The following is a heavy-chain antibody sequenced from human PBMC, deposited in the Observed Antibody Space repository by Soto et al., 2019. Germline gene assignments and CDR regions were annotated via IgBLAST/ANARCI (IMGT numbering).Heavy chain of an antibody. J-gene: IGHJ3*01. CDR2: LFHRGST. Sequence: PSETLSLTCAVSGDSIRSNSWWSWVRQPPGKGMKWIAVLFHRGSTNYNPSLSRRVTISAGASTHHCSLVLRAVTAADTAVSFCARVVLSAHPYASSAFDVCGPGTVVTVSS. CDR3: ARVVLSAHPYASSAFDV. D-gene: IGHD3-16*01. V-gene: IGHV4-4*02. CDR1: GDSIRSNSW.